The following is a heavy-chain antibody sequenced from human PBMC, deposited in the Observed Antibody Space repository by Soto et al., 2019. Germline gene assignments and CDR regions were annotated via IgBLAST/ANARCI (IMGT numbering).Heavy chain of an antibody. Sequence: GGSLRLSCSTSGFNFGDYGMTWFRQAPGKGLEWVGRIRSKSYGKTTEYAASATGRFTISRDDFKRIAYLEMNSLKADDTAVYYCTRERWDYGDHKWYFDLWGRGTLVTVSS. V-gene: IGHV3-49*03. CDR3: TRERWDYGDHKWYFDL. D-gene: IGHD4-17*01. CDR2: IRSKSYGKTT. CDR1: GFNFGDYG. J-gene: IGHJ2*01.